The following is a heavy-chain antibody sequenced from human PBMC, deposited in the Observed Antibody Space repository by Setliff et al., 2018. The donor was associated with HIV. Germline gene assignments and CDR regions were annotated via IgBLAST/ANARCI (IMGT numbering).Heavy chain of an antibody. CDR2: IFHSGGT. V-gene: IGHV4-38-2*01. Sequence: SETLSLTCAFSGSSFSSVYHWAWIRQPPGKGLECIGTIFHSGGTYYNPSLKSRVTISVDTSKHQFSLRLSSVTAADTAVYYCARLYYYGSENYNDAFDIWGQGTMVTVSS. J-gene: IGHJ3*02. D-gene: IGHD3-10*01. CDR3: ARLYYYGSENYNDAFDI. CDR1: GSSFSSVYH.